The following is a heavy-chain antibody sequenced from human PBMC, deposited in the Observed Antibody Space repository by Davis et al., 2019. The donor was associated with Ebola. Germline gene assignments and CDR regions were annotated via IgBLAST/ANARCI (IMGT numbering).Heavy chain of an antibody. Sequence: ASVKVSCKASGYTFTSYGISWVRQAPGQGLEWMGWISAYNGNTIYAEKLQGRVTMTTDTSTSTAYMEVGILRSDDSAVYYCARENAALQLEVLIHYYGMDVWGQGTTVTVSS. CDR3: ARENAALQLEVLIHYYGMDV. CDR1: GYTFTSYG. D-gene: IGHD1-7*01. J-gene: IGHJ6*02. V-gene: IGHV1-18*04. CDR2: ISAYNGNT.